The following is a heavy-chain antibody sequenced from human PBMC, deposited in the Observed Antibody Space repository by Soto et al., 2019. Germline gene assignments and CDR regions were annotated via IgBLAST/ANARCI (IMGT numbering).Heavy chain of an antibody. J-gene: IGHJ4*02. D-gene: IGHD5-12*01. CDR2: IYYSGST. Sequence: SETLSLTCTVSGGSISSGDYYWSWIRQPPGKGLEWIGYIYYSGSTYYNPSLKSRVTISVDTSKNQFSLKLSSVTAADTAVYYCARVDSGYDDTLTAHPPGDYWGQGTLVTVSS. CDR3: ARVDSGYDDTLTAHPPGDY. CDR1: GGSISSGDYY. V-gene: IGHV4-30-4*01.